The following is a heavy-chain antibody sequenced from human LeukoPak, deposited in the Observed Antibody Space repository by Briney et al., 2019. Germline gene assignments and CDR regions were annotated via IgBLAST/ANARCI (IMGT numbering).Heavy chain of an antibody. V-gene: IGHV3-64D*06. CDR1: GFTFSSYA. CDR2: ISSNGGST. J-gene: IGHJ5*02. Sequence: GGSLRLSCSASGFTFSSYAMHWVRQAPGKGLEYVSAISSNGGSTYYADSVKGGFTISRDNSKNTLYLQMSSLRAEDTAVYYCVTGMRSGSSRARFDPWGQGTLVTVSS. CDR3: VTGMRSGSSRARFDP. D-gene: IGHD1-26*01.